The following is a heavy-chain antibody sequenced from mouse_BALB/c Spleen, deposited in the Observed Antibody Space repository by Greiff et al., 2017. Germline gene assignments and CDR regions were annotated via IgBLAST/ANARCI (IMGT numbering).Heavy chain of an antibody. CDR1: GYTFTSYW. CDR2: IYPGNSDT. Sequence: VQLKQSGTVLARPGASVKMSCKASGYTFTSYWMHWVKQRPGQGLEWIGAIYPGNSDTSYNQKFKGKAKLTAVTSTSTAYMELSSLTNEDSAVYYCTRWGTTVVAPYFDYWGQGTTLTVSS. J-gene: IGHJ2*01. CDR3: TRWGTTVVAPYFDY. D-gene: IGHD1-1*01. V-gene: IGHV1-5*01.